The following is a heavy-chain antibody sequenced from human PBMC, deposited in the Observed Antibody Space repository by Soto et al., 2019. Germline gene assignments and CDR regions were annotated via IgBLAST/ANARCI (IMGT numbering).Heavy chain of an antibody. D-gene: IGHD3-10*01. CDR3: AKDVGALGPSGSYPNFQFDY. CDR2: ISGSGGST. J-gene: IGHJ4*02. V-gene: IGHV3-23*01. CDR1: GFTFSSYA. Sequence: GGSLRLSCAASGFTFSSYAMSWVRQAPGKGLEWVSAISGSGGSTYYADSVKGRFTISRDNSKNTLYLQMNSLRAEDTAVYYCAKDVGALGPSGSYPNFQFDYWGQGTLVTVSS.